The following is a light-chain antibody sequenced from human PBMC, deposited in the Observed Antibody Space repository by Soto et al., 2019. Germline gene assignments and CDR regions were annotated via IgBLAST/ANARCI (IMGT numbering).Light chain of an antibody. Sequence: QSVLTQSASVSGSSGQSITISCTGTSSDVGNYNDVSWYQQHPGEVPKLIIFNVNNRPSGVSNRFSGSKSGNTASLTISGLQAEDEADYYCSSFTSSTTYVFGTGTKVTVL. J-gene: IGLJ1*01. V-gene: IGLV2-14*01. CDR2: NVN. CDR3: SSFTSSTTYV. CDR1: SSDVGNYND.